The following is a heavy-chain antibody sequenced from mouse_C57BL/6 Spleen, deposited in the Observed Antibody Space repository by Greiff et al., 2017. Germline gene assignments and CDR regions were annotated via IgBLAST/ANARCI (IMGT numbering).Heavy chain of an antibody. J-gene: IGHJ2*01. CDR2: LLPGSGST. CDR3: ARCYYYGSSCDY. Sequence: QVQLKESGAELMKPGASVKLSCKATGYTFTGYWIEWVKQRPGHGLEWIGELLPGSGSTNYNETFKGKAKVTADTSSNTAYMQLSSLTTEDSAIYYCARCYYYGSSCDYWGQGTTLTVSS. D-gene: IGHD1-1*01. CDR1: GYTFTGYW. V-gene: IGHV1-9*01.